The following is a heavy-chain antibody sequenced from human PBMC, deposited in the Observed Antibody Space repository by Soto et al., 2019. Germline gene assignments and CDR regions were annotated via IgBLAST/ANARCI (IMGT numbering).Heavy chain of an antibody. V-gene: IGHV1-69*06. Sequence: WVRQAPGQGLEWMGGIIPIFGTANYAQKFQGRVTITADKSTSTAYMELSSLRSEDTAVYYCARRAPYFSAWYGIRYWGPVT. CDR3: ARRAPYFSAWYGIRY. CDR2: IIPIFGTA. J-gene: IGHJ4*02. D-gene: IGHD6-19*01.